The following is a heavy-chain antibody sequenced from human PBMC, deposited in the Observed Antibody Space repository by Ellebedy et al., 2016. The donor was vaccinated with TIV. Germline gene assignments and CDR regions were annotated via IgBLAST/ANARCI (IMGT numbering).Heavy chain of an antibody. J-gene: IGHJ4*02. V-gene: IGHV3-23*01. D-gene: IGHD3-22*01. CDR1: GFTFSTYS. Sequence: PGGSLRLSCAASGFTFSTYSMNWVRQAPGQGLEWVSTISSTGSRTYYADSVEGRFIISRDNSKKTLYLQMNSLRAEDTAVYYCAKGRGGGSDTSAPRYYFDYWGLGTLVTVSS. CDR3: AKGRGGGSDTSAPRYYFDY. CDR2: ISSTGSRT.